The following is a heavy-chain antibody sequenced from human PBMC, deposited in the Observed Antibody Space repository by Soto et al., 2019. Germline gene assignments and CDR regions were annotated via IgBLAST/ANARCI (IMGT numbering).Heavy chain of an antibody. CDR2: IDWDDDK. J-gene: IGHJ4*02. V-gene: IGHV2-70*11. Sequence: SGPKLGNPTQTLTLTCTFSGFSLSTNRMCVSWIRQPPGKALEWLARIDWDDDKYYSTSLKTRLTISKDTSKNQVVLTMTNMDPVDTATYYCARSTYYYDSSGYGFYYFDYWGQGTLVTAPQ. CDR3: ARSTYYYDSSGYGFYYFDY. CDR1: GFSLSTNRMC. D-gene: IGHD3-22*01.